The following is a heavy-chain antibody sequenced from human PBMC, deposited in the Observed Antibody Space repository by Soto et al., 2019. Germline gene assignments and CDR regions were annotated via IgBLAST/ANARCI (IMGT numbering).Heavy chain of an antibody. CDR3: IEDHDWFDP. CDR2: IKSKPDGATT. V-gene: IGHV3-15*01. J-gene: IGHJ5*02. CDR1: GFLFSNAW. Sequence: EVQLVDSGGGLVKPGGSLRLACTTSGFLFSNAWMSWVRQAPGKGLEWVGRIKSKPDGATTDYAAPVNGRITISRDDSKNTVFLQMNSLKTEDTVVYYCIEDHDWFDPWGQGTLVTVSS.